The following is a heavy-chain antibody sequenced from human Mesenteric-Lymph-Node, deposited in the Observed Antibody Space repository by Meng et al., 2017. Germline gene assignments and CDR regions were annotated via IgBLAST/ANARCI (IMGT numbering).Heavy chain of an antibody. J-gene: IGHJ3*02. CDR1: GFTFSSYS. Sequence: GESLKISCAASGFTFSSYSMNWVRQAPGKGLEWVSSISSSSSYIYYADSVKGRFTISRDNAKNSLYLQMNSLRAEDTAVYYCARVRVRGVIPNAFDIWGQGTMVTVSS. CDR3: ARVRVRGVIPNAFDI. V-gene: IGHV3-21*01. CDR2: ISSSSSYI. D-gene: IGHD3-10*01.